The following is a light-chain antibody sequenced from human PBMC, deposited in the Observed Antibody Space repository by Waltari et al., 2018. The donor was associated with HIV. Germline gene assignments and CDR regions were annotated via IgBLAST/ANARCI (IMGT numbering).Light chain of an antibody. J-gene: IGKJ1*01. CDR3: QQYFSTPPT. CDR2: WAS. V-gene: IGKV4-1*01. CDR1: HSILYNSNNNSY. Sequence: DIVLTQSPDSLAVSLGERATVNCRLTHSILYNSNNNSYLGVYQQKPGQPPKLLIYWASTRASGTPDRFTGSGSGTDFALTISSLQAEDAAVYYCQQYFSTPPTFGQGTKVEIK.